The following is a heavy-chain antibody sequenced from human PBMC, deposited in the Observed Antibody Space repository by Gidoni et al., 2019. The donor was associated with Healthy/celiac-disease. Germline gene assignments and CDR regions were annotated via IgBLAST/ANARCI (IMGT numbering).Heavy chain of an antibody. CDR1: GGSISSSSYY. D-gene: IGHD6-19*01. J-gene: IGHJ5*02. CDR3: ARLSSGWYNNWFDP. CDR2: IYYSGST. Sequence: QLQLQESGPGLVKPSETLPLTCTVSGGSISSSSYYWGWLRQPPGKGLEWIGSIYYSGSTYYNPSLKSRVTISVDTSKNQFSLKLSSVTAADTAVYYCARLSSGWYNNWFDPWGQGTLVTVSS. V-gene: IGHV4-39*01.